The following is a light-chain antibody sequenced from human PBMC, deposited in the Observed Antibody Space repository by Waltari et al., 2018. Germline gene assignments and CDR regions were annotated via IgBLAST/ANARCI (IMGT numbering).Light chain of an antibody. Sequence: QLVLTQSPSASASLGASVKLTCTLSSGHSTNIIAWLQQHPEKGPRYLMNVNSGGSHNKVVGIPYRFSGSSSGAERYLTISSLQSEDEADYYCQTGGHGTWVFGGGTRLTVL. J-gene: IGLJ3*02. CDR3: QTGGHGTWV. CDR1: SGHSTNI. CDR2: VNSGGSH. V-gene: IGLV4-69*01.